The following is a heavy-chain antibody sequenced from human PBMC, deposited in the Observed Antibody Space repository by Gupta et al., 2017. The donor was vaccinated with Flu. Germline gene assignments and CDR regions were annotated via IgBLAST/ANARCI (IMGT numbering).Heavy chain of an antibody. CDR3: ASSRVDIYVDS. D-gene: IGHD3-10*01. Sequence: GKGLEWIGYILHSGSTYSNPSLNSRLTMAADTSKTPFSLRLSPVPAAATAVYYSASSRVDIYVDSWGQGTLGTVSS. CDR2: ILHSGST. J-gene: IGHJ4*02. V-gene: IGHV4-31*02.